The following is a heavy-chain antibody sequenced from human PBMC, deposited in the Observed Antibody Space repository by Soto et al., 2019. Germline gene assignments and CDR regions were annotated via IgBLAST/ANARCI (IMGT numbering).Heavy chain of an antibody. CDR1: GGTFSNYP. CDR2: IIPIFGTV. Sequence: QVQLVQSGAEVKKPGSSVKVSCKASGGTFSNYPISWVRQAPGQGLEWMGGIIPIFGTVNYAQKLQGRVTITADESTSTAYMELSSLRSEDTAVYYCARGNHRWLQLWYFDLWGRGPLVAVSS. D-gene: IGHD5-12*01. J-gene: IGHJ2*01. V-gene: IGHV1-69*12. CDR3: ARGNHRWLQLWYFDL.